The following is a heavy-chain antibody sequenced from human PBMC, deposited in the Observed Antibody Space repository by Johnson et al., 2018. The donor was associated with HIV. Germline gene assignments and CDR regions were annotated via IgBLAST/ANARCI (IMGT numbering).Heavy chain of an antibody. CDR3: ARGGASGAFDI. Sequence: EVHLVESGGGVVQPGWSLRLSCAASGFTFSSYAMHWVRQAPGKGLEYVSVISSNGGNTYYANSVKGRFTISRDNSKNTLYLQMGSLRAEDMAVYYCARGGASGAFDIWGQGTMVTVSS. V-gene: IGHV3-64*01. J-gene: IGHJ3*02. D-gene: IGHD1-26*01. CDR1: GFTFSSYA. CDR2: ISSNGGNT.